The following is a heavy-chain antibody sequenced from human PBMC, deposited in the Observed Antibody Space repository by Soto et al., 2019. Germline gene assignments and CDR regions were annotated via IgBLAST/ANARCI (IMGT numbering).Heavy chain of an antibody. CDR1: GGTFSSYA. V-gene: IGHV1-69*13. Sequence: SVKVSCKASGGTFSSYAISWVRQAPGQGLEWMGGIIPIFGTANYAQRFQGRVTITADESTSTAYMELSSLRSEDTAVYYCARDYERTYSFDPWGQGTLVTVSS. D-gene: IGHD3-16*01. CDR3: ARDYERTYSFDP. CDR2: IIPIFGTA. J-gene: IGHJ5*02.